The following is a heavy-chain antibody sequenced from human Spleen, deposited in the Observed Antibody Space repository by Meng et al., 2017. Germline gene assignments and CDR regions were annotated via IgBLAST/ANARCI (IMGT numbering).Heavy chain of an antibody. V-gene: IGHV4-38-2*02. CDR1: GYSISSGYY. Sequence: GSLRLSCTVSGYSISSGYYWGWIRQPPGKGLEWIETISHRGSTYYNPSPKSRVTISVDTSKNQFSLKLSSVTAADTAVYYCARVENVDTATVVYYYYGMDVWGQGTTVTVSS. CDR3: ARVENVDTATVVYYYYGMDV. CDR2: ISHRGST. J-gene: IGHJ6*02. D-gene: IGHD5-18*01.